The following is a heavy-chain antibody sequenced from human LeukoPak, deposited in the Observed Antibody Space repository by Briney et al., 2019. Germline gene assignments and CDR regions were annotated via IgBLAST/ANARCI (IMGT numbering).Heavy chain of an antibody. Sequence: PGGSLRLSCAASGFTVSKNYMNWVRQAPGKGLEWVGRMRSKANNYATGYATSVIGRFTISRDDSKNTRYLEMNSLKIEDTAVYFCTSQAGYSSSWETWGQGTLVTVSS. D-gene: IGHD6-13*01. CDR1: GFTVSKNY. J-gene: IGHJ5*02. CDR3: TSQAGYSSSWET. V-gene: IGHV3-73*01. CDR2: MRSKANNYAT.